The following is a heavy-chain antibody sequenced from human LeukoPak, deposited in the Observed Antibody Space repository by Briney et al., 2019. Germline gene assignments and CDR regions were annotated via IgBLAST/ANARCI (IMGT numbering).Heavy chain of an antibody. V-gene: IGHV4-38-2*02. Sequence: PSETLSLTCTVSGYSISSGYYWGWIRQPPGKGLEWIGSIYHSGSTYYNPSLKSRVTISVDTSKNQFSLKLSSVTAADTAVYYCAREVRRGFRGFLDYWGQGTLVTVSS. CDR2: IYHSGST. CDR1: GYSISSGYY. D-gene: IGHD5-12*01. CDR3: AREVRRGFRGFLDY. J-gene: IGHJ4*02.